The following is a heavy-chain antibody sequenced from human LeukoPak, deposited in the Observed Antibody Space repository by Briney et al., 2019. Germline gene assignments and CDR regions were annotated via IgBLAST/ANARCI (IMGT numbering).Heavy chain of an antibody. J-gene: IGHJ5*02. CDR1: GGTFSSYA. V-gene: IGHV1-69*01. CDR2: IIPIFGTA. D-gene: IGHD3-10*01. CDR3: ASSYYGSGSYYNNRRHIHWFDP. Sequence: GASVKDSCKASGGTFSSYAISWVRQAPGQGLEWMGGIIPIFGTANYAQKFQGRVTITADESTSTAYMELSSLRSEDTAVYYCASSYYGSGSYYNNRRHIHWFDPWGQGTLVTVSS.